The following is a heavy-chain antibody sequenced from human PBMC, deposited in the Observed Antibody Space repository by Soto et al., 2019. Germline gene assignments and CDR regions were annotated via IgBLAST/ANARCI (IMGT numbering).Heavy chain of an antibody. CDR3: ARETIAAAGGGPDY. V-gene: IGHV4-30-4*01. Sequence: SETLSLTCTVSGGSISSGDYYWSWIRQPPGKGLEWIGHISYSGSTNHNPSLKSRVTISKDTSQNQFSLKLSSVTAADTAVYYCARETIAAAGGGPDYWGQGTLVTVSS. D-gene: IGHD6-13*01. CDR1: GGSISSGDYY. CDR2: ISYSGST. J-gene: IGHJ4*02.